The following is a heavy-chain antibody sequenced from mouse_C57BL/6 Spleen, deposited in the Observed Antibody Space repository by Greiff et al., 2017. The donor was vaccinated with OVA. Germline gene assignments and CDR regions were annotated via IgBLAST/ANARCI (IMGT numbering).Heavy chain of an antibody. CDR3: ARRTSTGTLYFDY. CDR1: GYTFTDYN. V-gene: IGHV1-18*01. D-gene: IGHD4-1*01. J-gene: IGHJ2*01. CDR2: INPNNGGT. Sequence: EVQRVESGPELVKPGASVKIPCKASGYTFTDYNMDWVKQSHGKSLEWIGDINPNNGGTIYNQKFKGKATLTVDKSSSTAYMELLSLTSEDTAVYYCARRTSTGTLYFDYWGQGTTLTVSS.